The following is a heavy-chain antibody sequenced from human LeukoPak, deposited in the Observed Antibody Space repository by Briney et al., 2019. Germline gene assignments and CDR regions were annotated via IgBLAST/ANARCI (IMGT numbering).Heavy chain of an antibody. Sequence: GGSLRLSCAASGFTFSSYSMNWVRQAPGKGLEWVSSISNSGSYIYYADLVKGRFTISRDNARNSLYLQMSNLRAEDTAVYFCARGGGLDVWGQGATVTVSS. D-gene: IGHD3-16*01. V-gene: IGHV3-21*04. CDR1: GFTFSSYS. CDR2: ISNSGSYI. J-gene: IGHJ6*02. CDR3: ARGGGLDV.